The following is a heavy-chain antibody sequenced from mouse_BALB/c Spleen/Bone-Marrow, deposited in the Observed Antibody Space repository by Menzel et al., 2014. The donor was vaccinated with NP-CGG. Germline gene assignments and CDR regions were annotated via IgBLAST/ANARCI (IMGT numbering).Heavy chain of an antibody. Sequence: EVQVVESGGGLVQPGGSRKLSCAASGFTFSSFGMHWVRQAPEKGLEWVAYISSGSSTIYYAETVKGRFTISRDNPKNTLFLQMASLRSEDTAMYYCARYWYFDVWGAGTTVTVSS. CDR1: GFTFSSFG. V-gene: IGHV5-17*02. CDR3: ARYWYFDV. CDR2: ISSGSSTI. J-gene: IGHJ1*01.